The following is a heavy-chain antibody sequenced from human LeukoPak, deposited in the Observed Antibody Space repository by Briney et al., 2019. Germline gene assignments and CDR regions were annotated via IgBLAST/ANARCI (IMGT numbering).Heavy chain of an antibody. V-gene: IGHV1-2*02. CDR3: ARGLRYFDWLVSFWFDP. J-gene: IGHJ5*02. D-gene: IGHD3-9*01. CDR2: INPNSGGT. Sequence: GASVKVSCKASGYTFTGYYMHWVRQAPGQGLEWMGWINPNSGGTNYAQKFQGRVTMTRDTSISTAYMELSRLRSEDTAVYYCARGLRYFDWLVSFWFDPWGQGTLVTVSS. CDR1: GYTFTGYY.